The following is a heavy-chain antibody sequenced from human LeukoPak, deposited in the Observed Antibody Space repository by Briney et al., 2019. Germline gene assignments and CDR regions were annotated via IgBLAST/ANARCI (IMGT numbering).Heavy chain of an antibody. Sequence: SETLSLTCTVSGGSISSYYWSWIRQPPGKGLEWIGYIYYSGSTNYNPSLKSRVTISVDTSKNQFSLKLSYVTAADTAVYYCARGENRAEFDYWGQGTLVTVSS. CDR2: IYYSGST. CDR1: GGSISSYY. V-gene: IGHV4-59*01. CDR3: ARGENRAEFDY. D-gene: IGHD2/OR15-2a*01. J-gene: IGHJ4*02.